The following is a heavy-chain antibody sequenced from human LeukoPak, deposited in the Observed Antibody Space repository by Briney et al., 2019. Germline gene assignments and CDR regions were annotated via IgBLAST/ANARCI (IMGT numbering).Heavy chain of an antibody. CDR1: GFTFSSYA. D-gene: IGHD2-15*01. CDR3: AKATSHCSGGSCYSSSDY. V-gene: IGHV3-23*01. Sequence: EGSLRLSCAASGFTFSSYAMSWVRQAPGKGLEWVSGISGSGGSTYYADSVKGRFTISRDSSKNTLYLQMNSLRAEDTAVYYCAKATSHCSGGSCYSSSDYWDQGTLVTVSS. J-gene: IGHJ4*02. CDR2: ISGSGGST.